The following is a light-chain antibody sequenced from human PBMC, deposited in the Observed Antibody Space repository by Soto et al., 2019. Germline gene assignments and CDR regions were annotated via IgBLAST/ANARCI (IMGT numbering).Light chain of an antibody. J-gene: IGKJ2*01. CDR1: QSVSSNY. CDR2: GAS. V-gene: IGKV3-20*01. CDR3: QQYGSLWYT. Sequence: EIVLTQSPGTLSLSPGERATLSCRASQSVSSNYLAWYQQKPGQAPRLLIYGASSRATGIPDRFSGSGSGTDFTLTISRLEPEDFAVYYCQQYGSLWYTFGQGTKLEIK.